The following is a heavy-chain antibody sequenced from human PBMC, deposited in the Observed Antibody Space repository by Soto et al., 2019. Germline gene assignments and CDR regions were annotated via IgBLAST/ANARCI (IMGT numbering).Heavy chain of an antibody. Sequence: EVQLLESGGDLVQPGGSLRLSCAASGFTFTNYAMTWVRQAPGKGLEWVSSISSSSSYIYYADSVKGRFTISRDNAKNSLYLQMNSLRAEDTAVYYCARAGYDSSGYSDYWGQGTLVTVSS. D-gene: IGHD3-22*01. CDR1: GFTFTNYA. CDR3: ARAGYDSSGYSDY. V-gene: IGHV3-21*01. CDR2: ISSSSSYI. J-gene: IGHJ4*02.